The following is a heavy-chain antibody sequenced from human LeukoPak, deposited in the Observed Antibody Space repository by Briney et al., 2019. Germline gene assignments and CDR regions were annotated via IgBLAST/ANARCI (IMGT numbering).Heavy chain of an antibody. J-gene: IGHJ4*02. CDR2: ISGSGTGT. CDR3: AKDSRGYGGSDLGY. CDR1: GFTFSSYA. V-gene: IGHV3-23*01. Sequence: PGGSLRLSCAASGFTFSSYAMSWVRQAPGKGLEWVSAISGSGTGTYYADSVKGRFTISRDNSKNTLYLQMNSLRAEDTAVYYCAKDSRGYGGSDLGYWGQGTLVTVSS. D-gene: IGHD5-12*01.